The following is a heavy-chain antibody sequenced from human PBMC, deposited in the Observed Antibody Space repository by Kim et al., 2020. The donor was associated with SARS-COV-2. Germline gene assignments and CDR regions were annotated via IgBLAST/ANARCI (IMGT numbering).Heavy chain of an antibody. CDR2: INHSGST. D-gene: IGHD6-19*01. Sequence: SETLSLTCAVYGGSFSGYYWSWIRQPPGKGLEWIGEINHSGSTNYNPSLKSRVTISVDTSKNQFSLKLSSVTAADTAVYYCARRGSSGWDKYWYFDLWGRGTLVTVSS. CDR1: GGSFSGYY. CDR3: ARRGSSGWDKYWYFDL. V-gene: IGHV4-34*01. J-gene: IGHJ2*01.